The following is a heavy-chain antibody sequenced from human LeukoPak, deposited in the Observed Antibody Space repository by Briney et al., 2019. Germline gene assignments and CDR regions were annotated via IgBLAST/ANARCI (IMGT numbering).Heavy chain of an antibody. CDR3: ARVPNEGFLEWNYYFYMDV. CDR1: GFTFSSYS. V-gene: IGHV3-21*01. D-gene: IGHD3-3*01. CDR2: ISTSSSYI. Sequence: GGSLRLSCAASGFTFSSYSMNWVRQAPGEGLEWVSFISTSSSYIYYADAVKGRFTISRDNAKNSLYLQMNSLRAEDTAVYYCARVPNEGFLEWNYYFYMDVWGKGTTVTVSS. J-gene: IGHJ6*03.